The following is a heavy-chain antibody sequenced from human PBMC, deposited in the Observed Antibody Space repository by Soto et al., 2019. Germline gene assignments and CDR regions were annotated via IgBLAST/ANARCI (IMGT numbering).Heavy chain of an antibody. J-gene: IGHJ4*02. CDR2: IWYDGSNK. CDR1: GFTFSSYG. CDR3: ARTADSSGWYVFDY. D-gene: IGHD6-19*01. V-gene: IGHV3-33*01. Sequence: QVQLVESGGGVVQPGRSLRLSCAASGFTFSSYGMHWVRQAPGKGLEWVAVIWYDGSNKYYADSVKGRFTISRDNSKNTLYMQMNSLRVEDTAVYYCARTADSSGWYVFDYWGPGTLVTVSS.